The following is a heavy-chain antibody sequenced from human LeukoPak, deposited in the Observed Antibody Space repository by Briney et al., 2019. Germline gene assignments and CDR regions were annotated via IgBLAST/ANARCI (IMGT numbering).Heavy chain of an antibody. Sequence: GASVKVSCKASGYIFTDYFMHWLRQAPGQGLEWMGWINPDSGGTNSAQNFQGRVTMTRDTSISTAYMGLGSLRSDDTAVYYCARCSWENGCHWGQGSLVTVSS. V-gene: IGHV1-2*02. CDR3: ARCSWENGCH. J-gene: IGHJ4*02. D-gene: IGHD1-26*01. CDR1: GYIFTDYF. CDR2: INPDSGGT.